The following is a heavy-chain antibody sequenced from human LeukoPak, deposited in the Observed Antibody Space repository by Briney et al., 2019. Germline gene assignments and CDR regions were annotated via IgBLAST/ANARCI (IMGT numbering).Heavy chain of an antibody. V-gene: IGHV3-33*01. D-gene: IGHD1-26*01. Sequence: GGSLRLSCAASGFTFSSFGMYWVRQAPGKGLDWVAVIWYDGTNNYYEDSVKGRFTISRDNSKNTLFLQMNNLRAEDTAVYYCARSGRYSGHCYLDNWGQGTPVIVSS. J-gene: IGHJ4*02. CDR2: IWYDGTNN. CDR3: ARSGRYSGHCYLDN. CDR1: GFTFSSFG.